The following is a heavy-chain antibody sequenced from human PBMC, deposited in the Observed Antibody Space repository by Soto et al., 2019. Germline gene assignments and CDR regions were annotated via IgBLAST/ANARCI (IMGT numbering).Heavy chain of an antibody. D-gene: IGHD1-20*01. J-gene: IGHJ6*02. Sequence: SETLSLTCTVSGGSISSYYGSWIRQPAGKGLEWIGRIYTSGSTNYNPSLKSRVTMSGDTSKNQFSLKLSSVTAADTAVYYCARARHTSLTGDYYGMDVWGQGTTVTVSS. V-gene: IGHV4-4*07. CDR1: GGSISSYY. CDR3: ARARHTSLTGDYYGMDV. CDR2: IYTSGST.